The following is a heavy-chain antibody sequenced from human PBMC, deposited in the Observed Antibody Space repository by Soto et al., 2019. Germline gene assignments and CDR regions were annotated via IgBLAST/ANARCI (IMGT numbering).Heavy chain of an antibody. V-gene: IGHV5-51*01. CDR3: ARTRSFTLGFYYDGMDV. Sequence: GESLKISCQGSGYSFASYWIGWVRQMPGKDLEWMGTIYPGDSDTRYSPSFQGQVTISADKSLRTAYLQWASLKASDTALYYCARTRSFTLGFYYDGMDVWGQGTTVTVSS. CDR2: IYPGDSDT. D-gene: IGHD6-6*01. CDR1: GYSFASYW. J-gene: IGHJ6*02.